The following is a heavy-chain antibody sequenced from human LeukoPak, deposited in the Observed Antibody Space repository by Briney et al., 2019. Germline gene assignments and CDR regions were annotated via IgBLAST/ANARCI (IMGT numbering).Heavy chain of an antibody. V-gene: IGHV3-23*01. CDR2: ISGSGGST. Sequence: GGSLRLSCAASGFTFSSYAMSWVRQAPGKGLGWVSAISGSGGSTYYADSVKGRFTISRDNSKNTLYLQMNSLRAEDTAVYYCAKDYDYVWGSYRQGYFDYWGQGTLVTVSS. CDR3: AKDYDYVWGSYRQGYFDY. J-gene: IGHJ4*02. D-gene: IGHD3-16*02. CDR1: GFTFSSYA.